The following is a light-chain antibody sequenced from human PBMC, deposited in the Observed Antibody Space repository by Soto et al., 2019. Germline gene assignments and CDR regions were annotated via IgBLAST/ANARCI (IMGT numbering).Light chain of an antibody. J-gene: IGLJ3*02. CDR1: SSDVGNYKY. V-gene: IGLV2-8*01. CDR2: EVS. CDR3: SSYAGSKTL. Sequence: QSALTQPPSASGSPGQSVTISCTGTSSDVGNYKYVSWYQQHPGKAPKLMIYEVSKRPSGVPDRFSGSKSGNTASLTVSGLQAEDEADYYCSSYAGSKTLFGGGTKLTVL.